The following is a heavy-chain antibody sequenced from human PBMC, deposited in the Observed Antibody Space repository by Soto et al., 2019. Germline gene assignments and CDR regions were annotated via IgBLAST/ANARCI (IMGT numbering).Heavy chain of an antibody. V-gene: IGHV3-23*01. Sequence: EVHLLESGGVLVQPGESLGLSCETSGFTFTNCVMTWVRQPPGKRLEWVSVITTNGHTDYADSVKGRFTIFRDNSKNTVYLQMNSLRAEDTAIYYCAKGLLNGRWYAADWGQGTLVTVSS. D-gene: IGHD6-13*01. CDR3: AKGLLNGRWYAAD. CDR1: GFTFTNCV. CDR2: ITTNGHT. J-gene: IGHJ4*02.